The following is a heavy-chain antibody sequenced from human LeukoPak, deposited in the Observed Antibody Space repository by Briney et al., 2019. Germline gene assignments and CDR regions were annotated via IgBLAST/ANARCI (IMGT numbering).Heavy chain of an antibody. CDR1: GFTFSDYY. CDR3: ARHEIAVTATLAWYFDL. D-gene: IGHD6-19*01. CDR2: ISSSGSNI. J-gene: IGHJ2*01. V-gene: IGHV3-11*01. Sequence: GGSLRLSCAASGFTFSDYYMNWIRQAPGKGLEWISYISSSGSNIYYADSVKGRFTVSRDNAKNALYLQMNSLRVEDTAVYYCARHEIAVTATLAWYFDLWGRGALVTVSS.